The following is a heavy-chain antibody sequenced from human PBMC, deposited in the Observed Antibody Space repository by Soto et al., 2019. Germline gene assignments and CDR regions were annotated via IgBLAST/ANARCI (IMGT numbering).Heavy chain of an antibody. D-gene: IGHD5-18*01. CDR1: GGSISSYY. J-gene: IGHJ4*02. CDR3: ARLDTAMEPLYYY. V-gene: IGHV4-59*01. CDR2: IYYSGST. Sequence: SETLSLTCTVSGGSISSYYWSWIRQPPGKGLEWIGYIYYSGSTNYNPSLKSRVTISVDTSKNQFSLKLSSVTAADTAVYYCARLDTAMEPLYYYWGQGTLVTVSS.